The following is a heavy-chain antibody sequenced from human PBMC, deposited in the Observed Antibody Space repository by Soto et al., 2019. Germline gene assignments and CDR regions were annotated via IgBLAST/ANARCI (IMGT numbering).Heavy chain of an antibody. J-gene: IGHJ6*03. CDR3: ARDDPNYYYMDV. Sequence: SETLSLTCTVSGGSISSYYWSWIRQPPGKGLEWIGYIYYSGSTNYNPSLKSRVTKSVDTSKNQFSLKLSSVTAADTAVYYCARDDPNYYYMDVWGKGTTVTVSS. CDR1: GGSISSYY. V-gene: IGHV4-59*01. CDR2: IYYSGST.